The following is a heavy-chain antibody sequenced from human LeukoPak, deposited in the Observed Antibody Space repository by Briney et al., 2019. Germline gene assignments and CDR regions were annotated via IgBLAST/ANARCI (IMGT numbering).Heavy chain of an antibody. CDR2: ISGSGGST. Sequence: GGSLRLSCAASGFTFSSYAMSWVRQAPGKGLEWVSAISGSGGSTYYADSVKGRFTISRDNSKNTLYLQMNSLRAEDTAVYYCAKDRGADYYDSSGYYYGGPQYYFDYWGQGTLVTVSS. D-gene: IGHD3-22*01. J-gene: IGHJ4*02. CDR3: AKDRGADYYDSSGYYYGGPQYYFDY. CDR1: GFTFSSYA. V-gene: IGHV3-23*01.